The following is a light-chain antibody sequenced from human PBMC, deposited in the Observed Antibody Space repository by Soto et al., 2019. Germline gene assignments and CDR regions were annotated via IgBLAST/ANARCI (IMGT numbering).Light chain of an antibody. Sequence: EIVLTQSPGTLSLSPGETGTLSCRASPSVSSSDLAWYQQKPGQAPRLLTYGVSSRATGIPVRFTASGSGTDFTLTISRLEPEDSAVYYCQYYGSSPPRTFGQGTKVEIK. CDR1: PSVSSSD. CDR3: QYYGSSPPRT. J-gene: IGKJ1*01. V-gene: IGKV3-20*01. CDR2: GVS.